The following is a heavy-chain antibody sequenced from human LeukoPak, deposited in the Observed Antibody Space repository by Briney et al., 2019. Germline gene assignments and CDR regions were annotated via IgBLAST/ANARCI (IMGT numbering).Heavy chain of an antibody. CDR1: GESFSDYY. Sequence: SETLSLTCAVYGESFSDYYWTWIRQPPEKGLQWIGDINHSGKANYNPSLKSRVTISVDTSKNQFSLKLNSVTAADTAVYYCAMGVSRWGQGTLVTVSS. CDR3: AMGVSR. V-gene: IGHV4-34*01. J-gene: IGHJ4*02. D-gene: IGHD3-16*01. CDR2: INHSGKA.